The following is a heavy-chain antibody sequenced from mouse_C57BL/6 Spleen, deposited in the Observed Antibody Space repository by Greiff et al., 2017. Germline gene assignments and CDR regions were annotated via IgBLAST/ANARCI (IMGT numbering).Heavy chain of an antibody. D-gene: IGHD1-1*01. J-gene: IGHJ2*01. CDR2: IYPGDGDT. CDR3: ARGGTTVVAPKRMDY. CDR1: GYAFSSSW. Sequence: VQLQQSGPELVKPGASVKISCKASGYAFSSSWMNWVKQRPGKGLEWIGRIYPGDGDTNYNGKFKGKATLTADKSSSTAYMQLSSLTSEDSAVYFCARGGTTVVAPKRMDYWGQGTTLTVSS. V-gene: IGHV1-82*01.